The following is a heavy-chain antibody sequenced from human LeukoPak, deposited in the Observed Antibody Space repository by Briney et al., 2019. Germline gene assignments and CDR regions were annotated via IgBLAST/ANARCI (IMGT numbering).Heavy chain of an antibody. CDR3: ARKLYSDNSHDAFDI. V-gene: IGHV3-21*01. Sequence: GGSLRLSCAASGFTFSSYTMNWVRQAPGKGLEWVSCISSSSTNIYYADSVKGRFTISRDNAKNSLYLQMNSLGAEDTAVYYCARKLYSDNSHDAFDIWGQGTMVIVSS. J-gene: IGHJ3*02. CDR2: ISSSSTNI. CDR1: GFTFSSYT. D-gene: IGHD1-26*01.